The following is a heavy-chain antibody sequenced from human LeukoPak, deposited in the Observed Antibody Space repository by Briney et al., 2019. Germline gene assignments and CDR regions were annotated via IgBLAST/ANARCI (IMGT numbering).Heavy chain of an antibody. CDR3: ARSLSSRFSGPRRPYYFDS. J-gene: IGHJ4*02. CDR1: GFTFSTYS. Sequence: GSLRLSCAASGFTFSTYSMNWVRQAPGKGLEWVSTISSSTSYVSYVDSVKGRFTISTDNSKNTLYLQMNSLRAEDTAVYYCARSLSSRFSGPRRPYYFDSWGQGTLVTVSS. V-gene: IGHV3-21*04. CDR2: ISSSTSYV. D-gene: IGHD3-16*02.